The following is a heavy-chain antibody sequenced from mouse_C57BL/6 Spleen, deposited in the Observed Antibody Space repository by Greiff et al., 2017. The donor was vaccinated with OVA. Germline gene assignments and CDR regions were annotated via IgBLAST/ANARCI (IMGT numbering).Heavy chain of an antibody. CDR3: ARPYYSNYYYAMDY. D-gene: IGHD2-5*01. V-gene: IGHV5-17*01. CDR1: GFTFSDYG. Sequence: VQLQQSGGGLVKPGGSLKLSCAASGFTFSDYGMHWVRQAPEKGLEWVAYISSGSSTIYYADTVKGRFTISRDNAKNTLFLQMTSLRSEDTAMYYCARPYYSNYYYAMDYWGQGTSVTVSS. CDR2: ISSGSSTI. J-gene: IGHJ4*01.